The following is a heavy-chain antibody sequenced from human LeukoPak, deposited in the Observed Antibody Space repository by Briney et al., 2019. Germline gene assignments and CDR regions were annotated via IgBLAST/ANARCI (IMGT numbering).Heavy chain of an antibody. CDR3: ARGPRSTYYGSGSYHSY. J-gene: IGHJ4*02. CDR1: GYTFTGYY. D-gene: IGHD3-10*01. CDR2: VNPNSGGT. V-gene: IGHV1-2*02. Sequence: ASVKVSCKASGYTFTGYYMHWVRQAPGQGLEWMGWVNPNSGGTNYAQKFQGRVTMTRDTSISTAYMELSRLRPDDTAVYYCARGPRSTYYGSGSYHSYWGQGTLVTVSS.